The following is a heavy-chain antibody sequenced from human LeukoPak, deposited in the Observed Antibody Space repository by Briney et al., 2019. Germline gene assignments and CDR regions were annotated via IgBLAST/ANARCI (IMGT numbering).Heavy chain of an antibody. CDR2: IYTSGST. V-gene: IGHV4-4*07. J-gene: IGHJ4*02. CDR3: ARAHRSNCSGGSCYSFDY. CDR1: GGSISSYY. Sequence: SETLSLTCTVSGGSISSYYWSWIRQPAGKGLEWIGRIYTSGSTNYSPSLKSRVTMSVDTSKNQFSLKLSSVTAADTAVYYCARAHRSNCSGGSCYSFDYWGQGTLVTVSS. D-gene: IGHD2-15*01.